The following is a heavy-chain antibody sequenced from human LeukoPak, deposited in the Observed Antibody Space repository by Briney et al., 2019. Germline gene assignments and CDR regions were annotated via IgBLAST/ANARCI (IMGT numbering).Heavy chain of an antibody. CDR2: INPNSGAT. J-gene: IGHJ4*02. V-gene: IGHV1-2*02. CDR3: ARDGLSNY. CDR1: GYTFTGYY. Sequence: ASVKVSCKASGYTFTGYYIHWVRQAPGQGLEWMGWINPNSGATNYAQKFQGRVTMTRDTSISAAYMELSRLTSDDTAVYYCARDGLSNYWGQGTLVTVSS.